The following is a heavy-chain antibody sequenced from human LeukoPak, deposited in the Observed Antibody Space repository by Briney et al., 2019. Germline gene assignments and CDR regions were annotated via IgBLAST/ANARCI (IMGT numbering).Heavy chain of an antibody. CDR3: ARAVTMVRGVAVPYYYYYMDV. D-gene: IGHD3-10*01. CDR2: IYYSGST. J-gene: IGHJ6*03. Sequence: SETLSLTCTVSGGSISSYYWSWIRQPPGKGLEWIGYIYYSGSTNYNPSLKSRVTISVDTSKNQFSLKLSSVTAADTAVYYCARAVTMVRGVAVPYYYYYMDVWGKGTTVTISS. CDR1: GGSISSYY. V-gene: IGHV4-59*01.